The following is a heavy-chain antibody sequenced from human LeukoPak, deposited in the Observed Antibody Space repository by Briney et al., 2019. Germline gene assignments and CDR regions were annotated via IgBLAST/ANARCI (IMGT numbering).Heavy chain of an antibody. D-gene: IGHD3-9*01. Sequence: ASVKVSCKASGYSFTSLGITWIRQAPGQGLEWMGWISPYNGDTNYAQNFQGRITMTTDTSTSTAYLDLRSLRSDDTAVYFCARNFYDVLTGDEHYFDFWGPGTLVTVSS. V-gene: IGHV1-18*01. CDR2: ISPYNGDT. J-gene: IGHJ4*02. CDR3: ARNFYDVLTGDEHYFDF. CDR1: GYSFTSLG.